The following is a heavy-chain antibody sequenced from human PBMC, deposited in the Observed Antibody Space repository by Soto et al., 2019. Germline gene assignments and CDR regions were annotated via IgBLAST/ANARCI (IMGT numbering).Heavy chain of an antibody. D-gene: IGHD6-19*01. V-gene: IGHV3-23*01. CDR2: ISDSGGRT. CDR1: GFTFNTYA. J-gene: IGHJ4*02. CDR3: AKELVNSGWTYFDY. Sequence: PVGSLRLSCAASGFTFNTYAMSWFRQAPGKGLEWVSSISDSGGRTYYVDSVKGRFTISRDNSKNTLYLQMSSLRAEDTAVYFCAKELVNSGWTYFDYWGKGTLVTV.